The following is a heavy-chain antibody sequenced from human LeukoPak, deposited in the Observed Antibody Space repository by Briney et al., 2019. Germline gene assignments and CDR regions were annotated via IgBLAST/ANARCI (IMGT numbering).Heavy chain of an antibody. CDR2: VSAYNGDT. J-gene: IGHJ4*02. D-gene: IGHD5-18*01. Sequence: GASVKVSRKASGYTFTSNGISWVRQAPGQGLEWMGGVSAYNGDTNYAQKFQGRVTMTTDTSTSTAYMELRSLRSDDTAVYYCARDRLTAMVRGSFDYWGQGTLVIVSS. CDR1: GYTFTSNG. V-gene: IGHV1-18*01. CDR3: ARDRLTAMVRGSFDY.